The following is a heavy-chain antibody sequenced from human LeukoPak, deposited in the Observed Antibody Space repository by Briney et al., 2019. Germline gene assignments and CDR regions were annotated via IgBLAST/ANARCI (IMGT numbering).Heavy chain of an antibody. CDR1: GFTFSSYS. Sequence: QPGGSLRLSCAASGFTFSSYSMNWVRRAPGKGLEWVSYISSSSSAIYYADSVKGRFTISRDNAKSSLYLQMNSLRAEDTAVYYCARAYCSGGSCYYAFDIWGQGTMVTVSS. V-gene: IGHV3-48*01. CDR2: ISSSSSAI. J-gene: IGHJ3*02. D-gene: IGHD2-15*01. CDR3: ARAYCSGGSCYYAFDI.